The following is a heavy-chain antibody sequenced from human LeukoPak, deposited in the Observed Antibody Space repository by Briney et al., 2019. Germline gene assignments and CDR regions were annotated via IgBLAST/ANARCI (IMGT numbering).Heavy chain of an antibody. D-gene: IGHD3-10*01. J-gene: IGHJ4*02. V-gene: IGHV1-8*01. CDR3: ARGSLGGLWFGEFLYYFDY. CDR1: GYTFTSYD. CDR2: MNPNSGNT. Sequence: ASVKVSCKASGYTFTSYDINWVRQATGQGLEWMGWMNPNSGNTGYAQKFQGRVTMTRNTSISTAYMELSSLRSEDTAVYYCARGSLGGLWFGEFLYYFDYWGQGTLVTVSS.